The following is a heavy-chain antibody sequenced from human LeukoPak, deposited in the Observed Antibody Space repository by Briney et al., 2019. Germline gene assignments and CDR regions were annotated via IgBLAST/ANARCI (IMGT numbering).Heavy chain of an antibody. D-gene: IGHD2-21*01. J-gene: IGHJ4*02. CDR3: ARASNGDSFDY. Sequence: PGGSLRLSRAASGFTFSSYSMNWLRQAPGKGLEWVSSISSSGSYIYYADSVKGRFTISRDNAKNSLYLQMNSLRAEDTAVYYCARASNGDSFDYWGQGTLVTVSS. CDR1: GFTFSSYS. V-gene: IGHV3-21*01. CDR2: ISSSGSYI.